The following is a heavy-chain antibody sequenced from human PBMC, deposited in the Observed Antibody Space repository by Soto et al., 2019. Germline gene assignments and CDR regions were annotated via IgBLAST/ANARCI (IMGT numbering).Heavy chain of an antibody. CDR3: ARDSSGYSYGYLL. Sequence: QVQLQESGPGLVKPSETLSLTCTVSGGSISSYYWSWIRQPAGKGLEWIGRIYTSGSTNYNPSLMRRVTMSVDTSKDQFSLKLSSATAADPAVYYCARDSSGYSYGYLLWGQGTLVTVSS. J-gene: IGHJ4*02. V-gene: IGHV4-4*07. CDR1: GGSISSYY. CDR2: IYTSGST. D-gene: IGHD5-18*01.